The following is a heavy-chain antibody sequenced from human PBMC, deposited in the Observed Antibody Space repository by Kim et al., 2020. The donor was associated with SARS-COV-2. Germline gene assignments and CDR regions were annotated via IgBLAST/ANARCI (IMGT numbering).Heavy chain of an antibody. CDR1: GGSFSGYY. Sequence: SETLSLTCAVYGGSFSGYYWSWIRQPPGKGLEWIGEINHSGSTNYNPSLKSRVTISVDTSKNQFSLKLSSVTAADTAVYYCARGLKIAAAGKLVGVNWFDPWGQGTLVTVSS. J-gene: IGHJ5*02. CDR2: INHSGST. V-gene: IGHV4-34*01. D-gene: IGHD6-13*01. CDR3: ARGLKIAAAGKLVGVNWFDP.